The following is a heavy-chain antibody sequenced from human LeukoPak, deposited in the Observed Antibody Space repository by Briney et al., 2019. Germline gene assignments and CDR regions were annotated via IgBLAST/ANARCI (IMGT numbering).Heavy chain of an antibody. Sequence: SETLSLTCTVSSGSISRYYWSWIRQPPGKGLEWIGYIYYSGSTNYNPSLKSRVTISVDTSKKQCSLKLSSVTAADTAMYYCARERDGGNNNXFXXWGQXXLV. D-gene: IGHD4-23*01. CDR1: SGSISRYY. CDR2: IYYSGST. V-gene: IGHV4-59*01. J-gene: IGHJ5*01. CDR3: ARERDGGNNNXFXX.